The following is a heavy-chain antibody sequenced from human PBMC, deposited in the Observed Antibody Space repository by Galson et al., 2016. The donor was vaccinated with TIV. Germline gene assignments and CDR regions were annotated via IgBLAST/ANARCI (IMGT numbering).Heavy chain of an antibody. CDR3: ARAHPGYYFDY. J-gene: IGHJ4*02. CDR1: GDSMSSGDYS. D-gene: IGHD1-1*01. Sequence: LSLTCAVSGDSMSSGDYSWSWIPQPPGKGLEWIAYIYQHGSTYYNPSLKSRVTLSVDKSKNQFSLNLASVTAADTAVYYCARAHPGYYFDYWGQGTLVTVSS. CDR2: IYQHGST. V-gene: IGHV4-30-2*01.